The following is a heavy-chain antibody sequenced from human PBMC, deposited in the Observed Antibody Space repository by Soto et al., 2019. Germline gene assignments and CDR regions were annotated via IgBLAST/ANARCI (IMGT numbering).Heavy chain of an antibody. J-gene: IGHJ4*02. Sequence: QVQLQESGPGLVKPSQTLSLSCTVSGGSISRGDYYWSWIRQSPEKGLEWIGYIYYNGDTYYNPSLKSRATISVDGLKQVSLKLSSVTAADTAIYYCATGLPYGDYPFDYWGQGTLVTVSS. CDR3: ATGLPYGDYPFDY. D-gene: IGHD4-17*01. CDR2: IYYNGDT. V-gene: IGHV4-30-4*01. CDR1: GGSISRGDYY.